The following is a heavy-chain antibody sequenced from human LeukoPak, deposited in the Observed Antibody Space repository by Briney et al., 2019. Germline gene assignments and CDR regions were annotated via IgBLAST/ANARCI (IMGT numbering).Heavy chain of an antibody. Sequence: PSETLSLTCTVSGVSISDVCWSWIGQPPGHGLKGMGCIHDSGKTTDSPPLKSRVIISVDTSKNQVALRLSSGTAVDTAVYYCARSPERRGYSHRVDAFDVWGQGTMVTVSS. CDR3: ARSPERRGYSHRVDAFDV. CDR2: IHDSGKT. CDR1: GVSISDVC. J-gene: IGHJ3*01. V-gene: IGHV4-59*08. D-gene: IGHD5-18*01.